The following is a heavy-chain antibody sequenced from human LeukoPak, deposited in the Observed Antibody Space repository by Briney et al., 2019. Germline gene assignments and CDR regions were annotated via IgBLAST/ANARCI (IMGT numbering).Heavy chain of an antibody. V-gene: IGHV1-69*13. CDR1: GGTFSSYT. Sequence: ASVKVSCKASGGTFSSYTISWVRQAPGQGLEWMGGIIPIFGTANYAQKFQGRVTITADESTSTAYMELSSLRSEDTAVYYCARGRYSSSVNSMDVWGQGTTVTVSS. CDR3: ARGRYSSSVNSMDV. CDR2: IIPIFGTA. J-gene: IGHJ6*02. D-gene: IGHD6-6*01.